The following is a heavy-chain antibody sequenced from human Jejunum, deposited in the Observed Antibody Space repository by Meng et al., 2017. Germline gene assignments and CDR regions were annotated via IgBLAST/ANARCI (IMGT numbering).Heavy chain of an antibody. CDR3: ARTPLYSGSYYFDP. J-gene: IGHJ4*02. CDR2: VYYSGHT. Sequence: QGQLTESGPGLVRPSETLSLTCTVSGDSVSSDNYYWSWIRQPPGKGLEWIGYVYYSGHTDCNPSLKSRLSISIDTSKNHFSLKLSSVTAADTAVYYCARTPLYSGSYYFDPWGQGALVTVSS. V-gene: IGHV4-61*03. CDR1: GDSVSSDNYY. D-gene: IGHD1-26*01.